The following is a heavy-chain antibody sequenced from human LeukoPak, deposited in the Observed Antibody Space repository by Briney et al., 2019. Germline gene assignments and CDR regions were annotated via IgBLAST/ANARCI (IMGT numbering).Heavy chain of an antibody. D-gene: IGHD3-3*01. CDR1: GFTFSSYS. Sequence: GGSLRLSCAASGFTFSSYSMNWVRQAPGKGLEWVSYISSSSTIYYADSVKGRFTISRDNAKNSLYLQMNSLRAEDTAVYYCARSRYDVVYFDYWGQGTLVTVSS. V-gene: IGHV3-48*01. J-gene: IGHJ4*02. CDR3: ARSRYDVVYFDY. CDR2: ISSSSTI.